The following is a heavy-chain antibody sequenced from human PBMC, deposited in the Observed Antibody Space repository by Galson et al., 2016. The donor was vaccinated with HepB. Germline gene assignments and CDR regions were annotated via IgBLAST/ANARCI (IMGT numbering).Heavy chain of an antibody. V-gene: IGHV5-51*01. D-gene: IGHD3/OR15-3a*01. Sequence: QSGAEVKKSGESLRISCKGSGYSFTDYWIAWVRQMPGKGLEWMGIIYPDDFDVRYSPSFQGQVTISVDKSINTAYLQWNSLKASDSAIYYCATVGRVLGWFSDYFYMDAWGRGTTVTVSS. J-gene: IGHJ6*03. CDR3: ATVGRVLGWFSDYFYMDA. CDR1: GYSFTDYW. CDR2: IYPDDFDV.